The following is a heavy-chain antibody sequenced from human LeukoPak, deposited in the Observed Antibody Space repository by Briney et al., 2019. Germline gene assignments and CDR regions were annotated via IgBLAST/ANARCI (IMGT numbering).Heavy chain of an antibody. CDR3: ARVGSRENWFDP. V-gene: IGHV4-4*07. CDR1: GGSISSYY. CDR2: IYTSGST. J-gene: IGHJ5*02. Sequence: ETLSLTCTVSGGSISSYYWSWLRQPAGKGLEWIGRIYTSGSTNYNPSLKSRVTMSVDTSKNQFSLKLSSVTAADTAVYYCARVGSRENWFDPWGQGTLVTVSS. D-gene: IGHD2-15*01.